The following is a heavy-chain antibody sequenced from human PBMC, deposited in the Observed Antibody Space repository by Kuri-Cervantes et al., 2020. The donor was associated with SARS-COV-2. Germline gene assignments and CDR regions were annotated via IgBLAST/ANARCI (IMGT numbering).Heavy chain of an antibody. CDR1: GGSISSDNYY. CDR3: ARHLGGYGDRGFDF. D-gene: IGHD4-17*01. J-gene: IGHJ4*02. V-gene: IGHV4-39*01. CDR2: ISYSGTT. Sequence: SETLSLTCTVSGGSISSDNYYWGWIRQPPGKGLEWIGSISYSGTTSHNPSLKSRVTISLDTSKNQFSLRLTSVTAADSAVYYCARHLGGYGDRGFDFWGQGTLVTVSS.